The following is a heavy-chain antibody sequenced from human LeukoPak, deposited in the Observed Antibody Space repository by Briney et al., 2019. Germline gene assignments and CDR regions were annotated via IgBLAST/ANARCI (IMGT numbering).Heavy chain of an antibody. CDR1: GGSISSYY. J-gene: IGHJ5*02. CDR3: AKGYYYGSLHP. V-gene: IGHV4-4*07. D-gene: IGHD3-10*01. Sequence: SETLSLTCTVSGGSISSYYWSWIRQPAGKGLEWIGRIYTSGSTNYNPSLKSRVTMSVDTSKNQFSLKLSSVTAEDTAVYYCAKGYYYGSLHPWGQGTLVTVSS. CDR2: IYTSGST.